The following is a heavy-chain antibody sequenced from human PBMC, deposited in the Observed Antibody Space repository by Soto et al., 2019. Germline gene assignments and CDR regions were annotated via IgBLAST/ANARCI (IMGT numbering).Heavy chain of an antibody. Sequence: GASVKVSCKASTDTFPNYAITRVRQAPGQGLEWVGGIIPVLASITYAQKFQGRVSITADESTSTAYMELSSLTSDDTAVYYCACNWANSLKNWLDPWGQGTLVPVSS. J-gene: IGHJ5*02. CDR2: IIPVLASI. CDR3: ACNWANSLKNWLDP. D-gene: IGHD1-1*01. V-gene: IGHV1-69*13. CDR1: TDTFPNYA.